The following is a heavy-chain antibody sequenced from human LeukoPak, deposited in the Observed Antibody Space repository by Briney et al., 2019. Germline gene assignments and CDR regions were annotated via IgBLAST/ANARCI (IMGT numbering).Heavy chain of an antibody. CDR3: ATDRGGQYYDHSGYYDALDI. D-gene: IGHD3-22*01. J-gene: IGHJ3*02. Sequence: GGSLRLSCTASGFTFSNYYMNWVRQTPGKGLEWVANIKEDGSKKNYQDSVKGRFTVSRDNAERALFLQMNSLRAEDTAVYYCATDRGGQYYDHSGYYDALDIWGQGTMVTVS. CDR2: IKEDGSKK. CDR1: GFTFSNYY. V-gene: IGHV3-7*01.